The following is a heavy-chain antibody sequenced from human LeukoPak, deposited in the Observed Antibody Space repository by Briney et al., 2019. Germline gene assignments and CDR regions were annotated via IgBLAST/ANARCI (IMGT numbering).Heavy chain of an antibody. Sequence: PRGSLRLSCAASGFTFSSYGIHWVRQAPGKGLEWVAFIRYDGSNKYYADSVKGRFTISRDNSKNTLYLQMNSLRVEDTAVYYCAREMLAAVAAQSWGQGTLVTVSS. CDR3: AREMLAAVAAQS. J-gene: IGHJ5*02. D-gene: IGHD6-19*01. CDR1: GFTFSSYG. CDR2: IRYDGSNK. V-gene: IGHV3-30*02.